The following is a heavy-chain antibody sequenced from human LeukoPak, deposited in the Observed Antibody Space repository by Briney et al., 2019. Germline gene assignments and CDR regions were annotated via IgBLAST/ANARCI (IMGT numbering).Heavy chain of an antibody. CDR2: IKQDGSEK. CDR1: GFTLSSYW. CDR3: ARDLGYDFWSGYMAHDY. Sequence: GGSLRLSCAASGFTLSSYWMSWVRQAPGKGLEWVANIKQDGSEKYYVDSVKGRFTISRDNAKNSLYLQMNSLRAEDTAVYYCARDLGYDFWSGYMAHDYWGQGTLVTVSS. V-gene: IGHV3-7*01. D-gene: IGHD3-3*01. J-gene: IGHJ4*02.